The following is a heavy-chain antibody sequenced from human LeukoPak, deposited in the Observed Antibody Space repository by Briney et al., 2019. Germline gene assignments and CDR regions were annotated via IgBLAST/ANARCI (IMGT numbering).Heavy chain of an antibody. D-gene: IGHD3-10*01. CDR1: GYTFSSYW. CDR2: ISGTGGTT. J-gene: IGHJ4*02. Sequence: PGGSLRLSCAASGYTFSSYWMHWVRHAPGKGLEWVSTISGTGGTTYYADSVKGRFTISRDNSKNTLFLQFNSLRADDTAVYYCARVLRPMASQYYFDYWGQGTLVTVSS. V-gene: IGHV3-23*01. CDR3: ARVLRPMASQYYFDY.